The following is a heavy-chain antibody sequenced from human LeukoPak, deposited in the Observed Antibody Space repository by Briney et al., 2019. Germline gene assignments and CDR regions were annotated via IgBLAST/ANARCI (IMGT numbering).Heavy chain of an antibody. CDR1: GGTFSSYA. CDR3: ATAPGGIAAAELVY. V-gene: IGHV1-69*13. CDR2: IIPIFGTA. J-gene: IGHJ4*02. Sequence: SVKVSCKASGGTFSSYAISWVRQAPGQGLEWMGGIIPIFGTANYAQKFQGRVTITADESTGTAYMELSSLRSEDTAVYYCATAPGGIAAAELVYWGQGTLVTVSS. D-gene: IGHD6-13*01.